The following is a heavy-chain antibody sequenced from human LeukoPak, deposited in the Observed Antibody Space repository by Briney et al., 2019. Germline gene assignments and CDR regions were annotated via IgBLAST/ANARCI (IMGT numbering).Heavy chain of an antibody. Sequence: ASVKVSCKASGYTFTSYGISWVRQAPGQGLEWIGWISSDNGIPRYAGKFQGRVTITSDKSTTTAYLDVRSLRSDDTAVYFCVNVAKGRFFFYYMDVWGKGTTVTVSS. J-gene: IGHJ6*03. CDR3: VNVAKGRFFFYYMDV. CDR2: ISSDNGIP. V-gene: IGHV1-18*01. CDR1: GYTFTSYG.